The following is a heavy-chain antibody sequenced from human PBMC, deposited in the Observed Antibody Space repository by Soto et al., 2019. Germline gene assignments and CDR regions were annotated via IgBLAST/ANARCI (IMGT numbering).Heavy chain of an antibody. CDR3: ARDQQSYSGSPWDAFDI. J-gene: IGHJ3*02. CDR1: GFTFDDYG. D-gene: IGHD5-12*01. V-gene: IGHV3-20*04. Sequence: PGGSLRLSCAASGFTFDDYGMSWVRQAPGKGLEWVSGIRWSGGTTAYADSVKGRFTISRDIAKNCLYLQMNSLRAEDTALYYCARDQQSYSGSPWDAFDIWGQGTMVTVSS. CDR2: IRWSGGTT.